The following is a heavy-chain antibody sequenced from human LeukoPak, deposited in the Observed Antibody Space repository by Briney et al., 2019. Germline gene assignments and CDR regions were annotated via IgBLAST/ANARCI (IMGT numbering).Heavy chain of an antibody. CDR3: ARSRAGTGAFDI. CDR1: GFTFSSYS. V-gene: IGHV3-21*01. CDR2: ISSSSSYI. Sequence: GGSLRLSCAASGFTFSSYSMNWVRQAPGTWLEWVSSISSSSSYIYYADSVKGRFTISRDNAKNSLYLQMNSLRAEDTAVYYCARSRAGTGAFDIWGQGTMVAVSS. J-gene: IGHJ3*02. D-gene: IGHD6-13*01.